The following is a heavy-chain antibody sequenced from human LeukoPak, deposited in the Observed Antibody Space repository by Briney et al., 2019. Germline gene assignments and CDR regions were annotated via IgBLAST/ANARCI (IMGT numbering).Heavy chain of an antibody. CDR2: ISYDGSNK. Sequence: PGGSLRLSCAASGFTFSSYGMHWVRQAPGKGLEWVAVISYDGSNKYYADSVKGRSTISRDNSKNTLYLQMNSLRAEDTAVYYCAKAAFDIWGQGTMVTVSS. V-gene: IGHV3-30*18. CDR1: GFTFSSYG. J-gene: IGHJ3*02. CDR3: AKAAFDI.